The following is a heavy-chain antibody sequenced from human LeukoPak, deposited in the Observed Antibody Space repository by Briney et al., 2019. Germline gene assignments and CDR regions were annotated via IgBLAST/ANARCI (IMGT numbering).Heavy chain of an antibody. CDR1: GDSSISCC. CDR2: IYPSDSNT. D-gene: IGHD3-16*01. Sequence: ESLKISSRGSGDSSISCCIAWVRQMPGTGLEWMEIIYPSDSNTRNSPSCQGKVTISANNSISTAFLQWSSLKASDTGIDYCASPSREVLTYVMDFWGKGITVTVSS. CDR3: ASPSREVLTYVMDF. J-gene: IGHJ6*04. V-gene: IGHV5-51*01.